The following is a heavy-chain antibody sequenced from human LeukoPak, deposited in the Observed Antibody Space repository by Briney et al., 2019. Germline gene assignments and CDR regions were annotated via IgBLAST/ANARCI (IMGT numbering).Heavy chain of an antibody. CDR2: ISGSGGST. J-gene: IGHJ4*02. Sequence: GGSLRLSCAASGFTFSSSAMSWVRQAPEKGLEWVSAISGSGGSTYYADSVKGRFTISRDNSKNTLYLQMNSLRAEDTAVYYCAKLISSRAYTPSDYWGQGTLVTVSS. D-gene: IGHD6-13*01. CDR3: AKLISSRAYTPSDY. CDR1: GFTFSSSA. V-gene: IGHV3-23*01.